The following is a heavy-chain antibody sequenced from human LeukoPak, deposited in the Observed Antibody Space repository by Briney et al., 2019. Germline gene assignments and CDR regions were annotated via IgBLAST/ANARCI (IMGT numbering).Heavy chain of an antibody. CDR1: GFTVSSSY. Sequence: GGSLKLSCPAPGFTVSSSYMYWVRQAPGKGLEWVSFFYRGDSTYYAESVRGRFTISRDNSKNTLYLLMNSLIPEDTAVYYCAREVVSSPSYFDSWGQGTLVTVSS. V-gene: IGHV3-53*01. CDR3: AREVVSSPSYFDS. J-gene: IGHJ4*02. D-gene: IGHD2-15*01. CDR2: FYRGDST.